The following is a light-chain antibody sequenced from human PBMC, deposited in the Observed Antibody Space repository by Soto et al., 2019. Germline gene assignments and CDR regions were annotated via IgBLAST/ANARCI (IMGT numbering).Light chain of an antibody. CDR3: QQCNNWPWT. J-gene: IGKJ1*01. V-gene: IGKV3-15*01. CDR1: QSIGDT. CDR2: GAS. Sequence: ETVMTQSPATLSVSPGGRATLSCRASQSIGDTLAWYQQKPGQAPRLLIHGASTRATGFPARFSGSGSGTDFTLTISSLQSEDFAVYYCQQCNNWPWTFGQGTKVDIK.